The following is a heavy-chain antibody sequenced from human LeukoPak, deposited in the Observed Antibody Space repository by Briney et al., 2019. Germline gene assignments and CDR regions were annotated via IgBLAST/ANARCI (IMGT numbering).Heavy chain of an antibody. CDR2: INHSGST. Sequence: PWETLSLTCAVYGGSFSGYYWSWIRQPPGKGLEWIGEINHSGSTNYNPSLKSRVTISVDTSKNQFSLKLSSVTAADTAVYYCARSVSYYRNLEYFQHWGKGTLVTVSS. D-gene: IGHD4-11*01. CDR3: ARSVSYYRNLEYFQH. J-gene: IGHJ1*01. CDR1: GGSFSGYY. V-gene: IGHV4-34*01.